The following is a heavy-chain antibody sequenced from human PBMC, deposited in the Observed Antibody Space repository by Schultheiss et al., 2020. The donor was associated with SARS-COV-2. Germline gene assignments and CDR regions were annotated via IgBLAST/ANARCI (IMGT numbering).Heavy chain of an antibody. V-gene: IGHV3-11*01. CDR3: ARDRMTTVTPIGY. D-gene: IGHD4-11*01. J-gene: IGHJ4*02. CDR2: ISSSGSTI. Sequence: GGSLRLSCAASGFIFSDYYMSWIRQAPGKGLEWVSYISSSGSTIYYADSVKGRFTISRDNAKNSLYLQMNSLRAEDTAVYYCARDRMTTVTPIGYWGQGTLVTVSS. CDR1: GFIFSDYY.